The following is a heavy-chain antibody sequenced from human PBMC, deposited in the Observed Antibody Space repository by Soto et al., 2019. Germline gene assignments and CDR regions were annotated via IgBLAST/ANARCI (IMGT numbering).Heavy chain of an antibody. CDR3: ARAIPGAYSPFDP. D-gene: IGHD2-2*01. CDR2: ISYDGNTK. V-gene: IGHV3-30-3*01. CDR1: GFTFSNFA. Sequence: QVQLVESGGGVVQPGRFLRLSCAASGFTFSNFAIHWVRQAPGKGLEWVAVISYDGNTKTYADSVKGRFTISRDNSKNTLYLQMNSLSADDSAVYYCARAIPGAYSPFDPWGQGTLVTVSS. J-gene: IGHJ5*02.